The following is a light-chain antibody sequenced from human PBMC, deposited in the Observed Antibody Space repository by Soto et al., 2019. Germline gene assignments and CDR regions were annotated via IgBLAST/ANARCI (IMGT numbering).Light chain of an antibody. J-gene: IGKJ4*01. Sequence: DIQMTQYPSSLSASVGDRVTITCRASQSISSYLNWYQQKPGKAPKLLIYAASSLQSGVPSRFSGSASGTDFTLTISSLQPEDFATYYCQQSYSTLLTFGGGTKVEIK. CDR3: QQSYSTLLT. CDR1: QSISSY. CDR2: AAS. V-gene: IGKV1-39*01.